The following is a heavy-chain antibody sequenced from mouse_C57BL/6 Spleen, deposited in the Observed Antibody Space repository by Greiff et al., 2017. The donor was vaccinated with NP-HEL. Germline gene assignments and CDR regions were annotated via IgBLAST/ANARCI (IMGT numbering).Heavy chain of an antibody. Sequence: VQLQQSGTELVKPGASVKLSCKASGYTFTSYWMHWVKQRPGQGLEWIGNINPSNGGTNYNEKFKSKVTLTVDKSSRTAYMQLSSLTSEDSAVYYCARKQLRLREYFDYWGQGTTLTVSS. D-gene: IGHD3-2*02. CDR1: GYTFTSYW. CDR2: INPSNGGT. CDR3: ARKQLRLREYFDY. J-gene: IGHJ2*01. V-gene: IGHV1-53*01.